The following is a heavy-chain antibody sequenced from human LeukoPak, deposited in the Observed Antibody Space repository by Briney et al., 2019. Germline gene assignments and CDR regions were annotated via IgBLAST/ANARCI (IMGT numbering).Heavy chain of an antibody. CDR2: IYSGGST. CDR1: GFTVSSNY. J-gene: IGHJ3*02. Sequence: PGGSLRLSCAASGFTVSSNYMSWVRQAPGKGLEWVSVIYSGGSTYYADSVKGRFTISRDNSKNTLYLQMASLRAEDTAVYYCARSPAPAIFTMVRGSDAFDIWGQGTMVTVSS. V-gene: IGHV3-66*01. D-gene: IGHD3-10*01. CDR3: ARSPAPAIFTMVRGSDAFDI.